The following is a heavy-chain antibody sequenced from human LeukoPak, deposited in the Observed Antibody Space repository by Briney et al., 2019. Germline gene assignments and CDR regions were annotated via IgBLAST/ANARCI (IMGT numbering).Heavy chain of an antibody. CDR2: ISGSGGST. J-gene: IGHJ4*02. CDR3: AKDYGYDSSGYYDY. D-gene: IGHD3-22*01. V-gene: IGHV3-23*01. CDR1: GFTFSSYA. Sequence: GGSLRLSCAASGFTFSSYAMGWVRQAPGKGLEWVSAISGSGGSTYYADSVKGRFTISRDNSKNTLYLQMNSLRAEDTAVYYCAKDYGYDSSGYYDYWGQGTLVTVSS.